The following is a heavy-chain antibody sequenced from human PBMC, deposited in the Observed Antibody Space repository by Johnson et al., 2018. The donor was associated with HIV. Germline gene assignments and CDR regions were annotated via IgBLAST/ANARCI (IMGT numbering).Heavy chain of an antibody. CDR2: ISYDGTNK. CDR1: GFTFSSYV. Sequence: VQLVESGGGVVQPGRSLRLSCAASGFTFSSYVMHWVRQAPGKGLEWVAFISYDGTNKYYADSVKGRFTISRDNSKNTLYLQMNSLRAEDTAVYYCAREGYYNFWAGQAQGVFDSWGQGTMVTVSA. J-gene: IGHJ3*02. V-gene: IGHV3-30-3*01. D-gene: IGHD3-3*01. CDR3: AREGYYNFWAGQAQGVFDS.